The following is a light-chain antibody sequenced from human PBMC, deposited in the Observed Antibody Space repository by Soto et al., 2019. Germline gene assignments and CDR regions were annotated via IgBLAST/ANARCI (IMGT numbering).Light chain of an antibody. CDR2: DVS. V-gene: IGLV2-14*01. CDR1: SSDVGGYNY. J-gene: IGLJ2*01. CDR3: SSYTSSSVV. Sequence: QSVLTQPASVSGSPGQSITISCTGTSSDVGGYNYVSWYHQHPGKAPKLMIYDVSNRPSGVSNRFSGSKSGNTASLTISGLQAEDVADYYCSSYTSSSVVFGGGTKVTVL.